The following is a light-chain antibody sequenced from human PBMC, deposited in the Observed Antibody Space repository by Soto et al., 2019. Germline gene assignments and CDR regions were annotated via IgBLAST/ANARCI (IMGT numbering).Light chain of an antibody. V-gene: IGKV3-20*01. Sequence: DIVLTQSPGTLSLSPGERAALSCRASQSVSSNYLAWYQQTPGQAPRLLIYDTSDRATGIPARFSGSGSGTDFTLTISRLEPEDFAVYYCQQYGSSGTFGQGTKVDI. J-gene: IGKJ1*01. CDR3: QQYGSSGT. CDR1: QSVSSNY. CDR2: DTS.